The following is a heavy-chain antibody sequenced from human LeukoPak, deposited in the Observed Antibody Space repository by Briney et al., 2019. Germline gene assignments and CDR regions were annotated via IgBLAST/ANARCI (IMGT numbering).Heavy chain of an antibody. D-gene: IGHD6-6*01. Sequence: SETLSLTCTVSGGSISSYYWSWIRQPPGKGLEWIGEINHSGSTNYNPSLKSRVTISVDTSKNQFSLKLSSVTAADTAVYYCARQKQLVRYYYYYMDVWGKGTTVTVSS. V-gene: IGHV4-34*01. CDR2: INHSGST. CDR1: GGSISSYY. CDR3: ARQKQLVRYYYYYMDV. J-gene: IGHJ6*03.